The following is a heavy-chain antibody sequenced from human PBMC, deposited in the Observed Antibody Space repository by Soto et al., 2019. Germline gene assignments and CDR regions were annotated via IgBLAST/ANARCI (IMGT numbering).Heavy chain of an antibody. CDR3: AGDPSSSSMES. D-gene: IGHD6-6*01. V-gene: IGHV4-4*07. CDR2: IYTSGST. J-gene: IGHJ5*02. CDR1: GGSISSFY. Sequence: QVQLQESGPGLVKPSETLSLTCTVSGGSISSFYCNWIRQPAGKGLEWIGRIYTSGSTNYNPSLKSRVTTSVDTSKTQFSLTLSSVTDADTAMYYCAGDPSSSSMESWGQGTLVTVSS.